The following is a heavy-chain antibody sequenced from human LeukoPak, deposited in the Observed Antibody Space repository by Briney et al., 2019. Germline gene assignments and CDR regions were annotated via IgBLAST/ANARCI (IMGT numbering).Heavy chain of an antibody. CDR3: ARGDGDLYYFHY. J-gene: IGHJ4*02. V-gene: IGHV1-69*06. CDR2: IIPIFGTA. Sequence: SVKVCCKASGGTFSSYAISWVRQAPGQGLEWMGGIIPIFGTANYAQKFQGRVTITADKSTSTAYMELSSLRSEDTAVYYCARGDGDLYYFHYWGQGTLVTVSS. D-gene: IGHD4-17*01. CDR1: GGTFSSYA.